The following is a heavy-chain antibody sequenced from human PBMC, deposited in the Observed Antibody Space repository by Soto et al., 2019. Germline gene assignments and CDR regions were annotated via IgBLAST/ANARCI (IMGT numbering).Heavy chain of an antibody. CDR3: AMGGSPYVWFNEY. J-gene: IGHJ4*02. CDR1: GGIFSSFA. V-gene: IGHV1-69*01. Sequence: QEQLVQSGAEVKKPGSSMKVSCKASGGIFSSFAISWVRQAPGQGLEWMGGIIPVFGTTNYAQKFQDRVTITVDESTNTAYMELSSLRSEDTAMYYCAMGGSPYVWFNEYWGQGTLVTVSS. CDR2: IIPVFGTT. D-gene: IGHD3-16*01.